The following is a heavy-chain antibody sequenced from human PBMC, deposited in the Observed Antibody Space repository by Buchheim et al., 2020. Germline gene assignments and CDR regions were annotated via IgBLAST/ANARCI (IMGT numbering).Heavy chain of an antibody. V-gene: IGHV4-34*01. CDR2: INHSGRT. CDR3: ARDPHGDYGAFDI. J-gene: IGHJ3*02. CDR1: GGSFSGYY. D-gene: IGHD4-17*01. Sequence: QVQLQQWGAGLLKPSETLSLTCAVYGGSFSGYYWNWIRQPPGKGLEWIGEINHSGRTSSNPSLKSRVTISLDTSKNHFSLKLNSVTVADTAVYYCARDPHGDYGAFDIWGQGT.